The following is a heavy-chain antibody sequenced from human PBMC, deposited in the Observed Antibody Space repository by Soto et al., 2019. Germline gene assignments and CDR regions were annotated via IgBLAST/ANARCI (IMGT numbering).Heavy chain of an antibody. V-gene: IGHV3-74*01. J-gene: IGHJ3*02. CDR2: INSDGSST. Sequence: LSLTCAASGFTFSSYWMHWVRQAPGKGLVWVSRINSDGSSTSYADSVKGRFTISRDNAKNTLYLQMNSLRAEDTAVYYCAREMTTVTYDAFDIWGQGTMVTVSS. CDR3: AREMTTVTYDAFDI. D-gene: IGHD4-4*01. CDR1: GFTFSSYW.